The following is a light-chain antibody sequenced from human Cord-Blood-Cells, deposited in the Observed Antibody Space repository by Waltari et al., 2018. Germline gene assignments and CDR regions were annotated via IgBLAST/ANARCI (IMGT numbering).Light chain of an antibody. CDR1: QSVLYSSNNKNY. CDR2: WAS. V-gene: IGKV4-1*01. Sequence: DIVMTQSPDSLAVSLGERATINCKSSQSVLYSSNNKNYLAWYQQKPGQPPKLLISWASTRESGVPDRFGGSGSGTDFTLTISSLQAEDVAVYYCQQYYSTPRTFGQGTKVEIK. J-gene: IGKJ1*01. CDR3: QQYYSTPRT.